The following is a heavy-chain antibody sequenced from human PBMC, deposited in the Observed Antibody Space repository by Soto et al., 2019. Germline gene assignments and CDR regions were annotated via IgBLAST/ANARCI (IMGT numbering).Heavy chain of an antibody. CDR2: IMPLYAKP. CDR3: ACLNKSSSVDGRIDF. Sequence: QVQLVQSGAEVKKPGSSVKVSCKASGGTFNTYTISWVRQVPGQGLEWMGGIMPLYAKPTYAKPFLGRLTIATDEHTSTVYMELSSLRSEGTSFYYCACLNKSSSVDGRIDFWGRGTAVSVSS. CDR1: GGTFNTYT. J-gene: IGHJ6*02. V-gene: IGHV1-69*01. D-gene: IGHD1-26*01.